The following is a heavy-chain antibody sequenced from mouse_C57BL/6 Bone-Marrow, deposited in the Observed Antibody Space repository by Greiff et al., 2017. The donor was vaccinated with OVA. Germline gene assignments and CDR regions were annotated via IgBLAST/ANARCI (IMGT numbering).Heavy chain of an antibody. Sequence: EVKVVESGPELVKPGASVKISCKASGYTFTDYYMNWVKQSHGKSLEWIGDINPNNGGTSYNQKFKGKATLTVDKSSSTAYMELRSLTSEDSAVYYCARKGRYSNYVVYYYAMDYWGQGTSVTVSS. V-gene: IGHV1-26*01. CDR1: GYTFTDYY. J-gene: IGHJ4*01. CDR2: INPNNGGT. D-gene: IGHD2-5*01. CDR3: ARKGRYSNYVVYYYAMDY.